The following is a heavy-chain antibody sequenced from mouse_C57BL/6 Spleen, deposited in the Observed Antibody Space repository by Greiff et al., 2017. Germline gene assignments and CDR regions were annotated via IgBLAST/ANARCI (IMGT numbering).Heavy chain of an antibody. J-gene: IGHJ4*01. D-gene: IGHD3-2*02. CDR2: ISSGSSTI. V-gene: IGHV5-17*01. CDR1: GFTFSDYG. CDR3: ARGNNSGYGAMDY. Sequence: EVMLVESGGGLVQPGGSLKLSCAASGFTFSDYGMHWVRQAPETGLEWVAYISSGSSTIYYADTVKGRFTISRDNAKNTLLLQMTSLRSEDTAMYYCARGNNSGYGAMDYWGQGTSVTVSS.